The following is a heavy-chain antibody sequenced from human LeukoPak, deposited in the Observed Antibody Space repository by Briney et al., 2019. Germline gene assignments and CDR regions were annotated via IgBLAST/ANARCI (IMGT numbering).Heavy chain of an antibody. CDR1: GYTFTSYG. Sequence: ASVKVSCKASGYTFTSYGISWVRQAPGQGLEWMGWSSAYNGNTNYAQKLQGRVTMTTDTSTSTAYMELRSLRSDDTAVYYCARDLGILTGYYIGGDRVFDYWGQGTLVTVSS. CDR3: ARDLGILTGYYIGGDRVFDY. J-gene: IGHJ4*02. D-gene: IGHD3-9*01. V-gene: IGHV1-18*01. CDR2: SSAYNGNT.